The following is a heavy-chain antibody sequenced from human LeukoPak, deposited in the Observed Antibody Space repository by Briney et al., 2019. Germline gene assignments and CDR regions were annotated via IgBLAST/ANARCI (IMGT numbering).Heavy chain of an antibody. V-gene: IGHV1-18*01. J-gene: IGHJ4*02. CDR1: GYTLSSYG. Sequence: ASVKVSCKASGYTLSSYGISWARQAPGQGLEWMGWISAYNGATNYAQKLQGRVTMTTDTSTNTAYMELRSLRSDDTAVYYCARSPSSSGWYADYWVQGTLVTVSS. CDR3: ARSPSSSGWYADY. D-gene: IGHD6-19*01. CDR2: ISAYNGAT.